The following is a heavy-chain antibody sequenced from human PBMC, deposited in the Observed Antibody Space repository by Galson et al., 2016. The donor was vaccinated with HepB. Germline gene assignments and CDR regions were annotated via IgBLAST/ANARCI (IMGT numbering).Heavy chain of an antibody. CDR1: GFPFSLYG. CDR3: ARGSAATGDFDY. V-gene: IGHV3-30*03. Sequence: SLRLSCAASGFPFSLYGMHWVRQAPGKGLEWVAVTSYDGTNKYYADSVKGRFTISRDNSNNTQYLQMNSLRVEDTAIYYCARGSAATGDFDYWGQGTLVTVSS. CDR2: TSYDGTNK. J-gene: IGHJ4*02. D-gene: IGHD6-13*01.